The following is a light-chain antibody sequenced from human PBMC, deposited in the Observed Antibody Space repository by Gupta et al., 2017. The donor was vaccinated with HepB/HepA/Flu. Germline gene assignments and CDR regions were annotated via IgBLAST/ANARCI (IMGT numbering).Light chain of an antibody. V-gene: IGLV3-19*01. Sequence: SSELTQDPAVSVALGQTVRITCQGDSLRSYYASWYQQKPGQAPVLVIYGKNNRPSGIPDRFSGSSSGNTASLTITGAQAEDEADYYCKSRDSSGNHWVFGFGGGTNLTVL. CDR1: SLRSYY. J-gene: IGLJ3*02. CDR3: KSRDSSGNHWVFG. CDR2: GKN.